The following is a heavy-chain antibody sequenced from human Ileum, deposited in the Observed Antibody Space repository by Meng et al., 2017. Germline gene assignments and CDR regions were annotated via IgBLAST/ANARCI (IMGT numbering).Heavy chain of an antibody. V-gene: IGHV4-4*02. CDR3: ARGVVSGSHYNTY. CDR1: GGSISSSSW. CDR2: IHHSGTT. D-gene: IGHD3-10*01. J-gene: IGHJ4*02. Sequence: QVQLQESGPGLVKPSGTLSPTCAVSGGSISSSSWWSWVRQPPEKGLEWIGEIHHSGTTNYSPSLKSRLTISVDKSKNQFSLKLQSVTAADTAVYFCARGVVSGSHYNTYWGQGILVTVSS.